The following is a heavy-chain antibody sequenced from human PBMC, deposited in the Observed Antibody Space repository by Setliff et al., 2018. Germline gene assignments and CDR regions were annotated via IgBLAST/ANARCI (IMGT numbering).Heavy chain of an antibody. D-gene: IGHD3-3*01. Sequence: NPSETLSLTCAVSGGSISSGSYYWTWIRQPAGKGLEWIGHFHTGGSTNYNRSLRSRVSISVDTSKNQFSLKLSPVTAADTATYYCASFGVGLAFDIWGQGTMVTVSS. J-gene: IGHJ3*02. CDR1: GGSISSGSYY. CDR2: FHTGGST. CDR3: ASFGVGLAFDI. V-gene: IGHV4-61*09.